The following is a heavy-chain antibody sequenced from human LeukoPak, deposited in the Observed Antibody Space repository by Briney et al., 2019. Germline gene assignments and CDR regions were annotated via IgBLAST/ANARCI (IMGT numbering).Heavy chain of an antibody. V-gene: IGHV3-74*01. D-gene: IGHD1-26*01. CDR3: ARVGSSGSYFYYFDY. Sequence: PGGSLRLSCAASGFTFSRYWMNWVRQTPEKGLVWVSRIHSDGSSTSYADSVKGRFTISRDNAKNTLYLRMDSLRAEDTAVYYCARVGSSGSYFYYFDYWGQGTLVTVSS. J-gene: IGHJ4*02. CDR2: IHSDGSST. CDR1: GFTFSRYW.